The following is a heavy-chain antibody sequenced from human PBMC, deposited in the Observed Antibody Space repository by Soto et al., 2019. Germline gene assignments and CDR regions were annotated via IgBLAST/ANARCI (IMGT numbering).Heavy chain of an antibody. D-gene: IGHD3-10*01. J-gene: IGHJ6*02. CDR3: ARGGSYYYGSGSYYGSSYYYGMDV. CDR2: IYYSGST. CDR1: GGSISSGGYY. V-gene: IGHV4-31*01. Sequence: SETLSLTCTVSGGSISSGGYYWSWIRQHPGKGLEWIGYIYYSGSTYYNPSLKILFIISVDTSKNQFSLKLSSVTAADTAVYYCARGGSYYYGSGSYYGSSYYYGMDVWGQGTTVTVSS.